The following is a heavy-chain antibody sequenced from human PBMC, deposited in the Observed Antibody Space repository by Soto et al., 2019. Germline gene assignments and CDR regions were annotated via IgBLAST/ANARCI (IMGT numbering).Heavy chain of an antibody. J-gene: IGHJ6*02. V-gene: IGHV5-51*01. CDR3: ARLPYYDFWSGDLYYYYGMDV. D-gene: IGHD3-3*01. CDR1: GYSFTSYW. Sequence: GESLKISCKGSGYSFTSYWIGWVRQMPGKGLEWMGIIYPGDSDTRYSPSFQGQVTISADKSISTAYLQWSSLKASDTAMYYCARLPYYDFWSGDLYYYYGMDVWGQGTTVTVSS. CDR2: IYPGDSDT.